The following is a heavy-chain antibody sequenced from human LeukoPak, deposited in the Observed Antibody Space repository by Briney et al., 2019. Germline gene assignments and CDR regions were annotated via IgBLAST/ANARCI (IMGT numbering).Heavy chain of an antibody. CDR3: AKDIHGGNSNY. CDR1: GFTFSSYA. J-gene: IGHJ4*02. V-gene: IGHV3-23*01. D-gene: IGHD4-23*01. CDR2: ISGSGGGT. Sequence: GGSLRLSCAASGFTFSSYAMSWVRQAPGKGLEWVSAISGSGGGTYYADSVKGRFTISRDNSKNTLYLQMNSLRAEDTAVYYCAKDIHGGNSNYWGQGTLVTVSS.